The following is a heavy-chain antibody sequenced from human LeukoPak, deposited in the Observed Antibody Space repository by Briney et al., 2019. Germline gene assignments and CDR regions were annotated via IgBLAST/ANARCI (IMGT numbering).Heavy chain of an antibody. D-gene: IGHD1-26*01. Sequence: GESLKISCKGSGYSFTSFWIAWVRQMPGNGLEWMGIIYPGDSDTRYSPSFEGQVTFSADKSISTAYLQWSSLKASDTAMYYCARGRYSGTYLSCFDYWAQGTLVTVSS. V-gene: IGHV5-51*01. CDR3: ARGRYSGTYLSCFDY. J-gene: IGHJ4*02. CDR1: GYSFTSFW. CDR2: IYPGDSDT.